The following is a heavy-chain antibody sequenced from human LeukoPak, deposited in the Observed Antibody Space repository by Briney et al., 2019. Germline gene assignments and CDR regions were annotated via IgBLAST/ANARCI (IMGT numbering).Heavy chain of an antibody. CDR2: ISYDGSNK. J-gene: IGHJ5*02. CDR1: GFTFSSYG. V-gene: IGHV3-30*18. D-gene: IGHD6-13*01. CDR3: AKELRDSSSWYNNWFDP. Sequence: PGGSLRLSCAASGFTFSSYGMHWVRQALGKGLEWVAVISYDGSNKYYADSVKGRFTISRDNSKNTLYLQMNSLRAEDTAVYYCAKELRDSSSWYNNWFDPWGQGTLVTVSS.